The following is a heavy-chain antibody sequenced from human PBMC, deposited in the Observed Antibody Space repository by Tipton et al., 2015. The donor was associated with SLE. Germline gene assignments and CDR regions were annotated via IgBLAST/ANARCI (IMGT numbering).Heavy chain of an antibody. CDR3: TRGIDPGSSRISDY. V-gene: IGHV3-74*01. Sequence: SLRLSCAASGFTVSSNYMSWVRQAPGRGLVWISRTNQDGAIRSYEDSVKGRFIISRDNSKSTLYLQMNNVRVEDTALYYCTRGIDPGSSRISDYWGQGTMVSVSS. CDR1: GFTVSSNY. J-gene: IGHJ4*02. D-gene: IGHD2-15*01. CDR2: TNQDGAIR.